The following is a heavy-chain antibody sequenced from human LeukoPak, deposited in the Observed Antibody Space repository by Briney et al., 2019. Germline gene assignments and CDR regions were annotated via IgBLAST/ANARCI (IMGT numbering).Heavy chain of an antibody. D-gene: IGHD3-22*01. J-gene: IGHJ4*02. V-gene: IGHV3-30*03. CDR1: GFTFSIYG. CDR3: ARCPESSGYYYELDS. CDR2: ISYHGNNK. Sequence: GESLRLSCAASGFTFSIYGMHWVRQAPGKGLEWVAVISYHGNNKYYADSVKGRFTISRDNSKNTLYLQMNSLRAEDTAVYYCARCPESSGYYYELDSWGQGTLVTVSS.